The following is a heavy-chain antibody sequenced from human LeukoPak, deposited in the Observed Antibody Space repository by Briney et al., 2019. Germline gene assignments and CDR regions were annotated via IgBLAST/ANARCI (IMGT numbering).Heavy chain of an antibody. CDR2: ISSSSSYI. CDR3: AGNYPRYYGMDV. J-gene: IGHJ6*02. V-gene: IGHV3-21*01. D-gene: IGHD1-7*01. Sequence: GGSLRLSCAASGFTFSSYSMNWVRQAPGKGLEWVSSISSSSSYIYYADSVKGRFTISRDNAKNSLYLQMNSLRAEDTAVYYCAGNYPRYYGMDVWGQGTTVTVSS. CDR1: GFTFSSYS.